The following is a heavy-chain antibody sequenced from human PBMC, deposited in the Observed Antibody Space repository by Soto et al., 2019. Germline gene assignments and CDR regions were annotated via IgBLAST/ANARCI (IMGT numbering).Heavy chain of an antibody. CDR1: GGSISSGGYY. D-gene: IGHD2-21*01. CDR3: ARVCGGECPYGMDV. CDR2: IYYSGST. Sequence: QVQLQESGPGLVKPSQTLSLTCTVSGGSISSGGYYWSWIRQHPGKGLEWIGYIYYSGSTYYNPSLQSRVTITVDTSKNKFSLKLSSVTAADTAMYYCARVCGGECPYGMDVWGQGTTVTVSS. V-gene: IGHV4-31*03. J-gene: IGHJ6*02.